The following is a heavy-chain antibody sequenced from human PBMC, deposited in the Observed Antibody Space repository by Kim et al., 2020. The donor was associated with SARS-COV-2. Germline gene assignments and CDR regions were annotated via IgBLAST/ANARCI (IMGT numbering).Heavy chain of an antibody. CDR3: ARGITISRWGV. CDR1: GGSFSGYY. J-gene: IGHJ6*04. Sequence: SETLSLTCAVYGGSFSGYYWSWIRQPPGKGLEWIGEINHSGSTNYNPSLKSRVTISVDTSKNQFSLKLSSVTAADTAVYYCARGITISRWGVWGKGTTVTVSS. D-gene: IGHD3-3*01. V-gene: IGHV4-34*01. CDR2: INHSGST.